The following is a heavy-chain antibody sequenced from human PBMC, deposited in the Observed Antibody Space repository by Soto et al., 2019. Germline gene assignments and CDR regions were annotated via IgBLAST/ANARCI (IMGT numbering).Heavy chain of an antibody. J-gene: IGHJ4*02. Sequence: GGSLILSCATAGFAIRSYSMNWVRQAPGKGLEWVSYISSSSSTIYYADSVEGRFTISRDNAKNSLYLQMNSLRDEDTAVYYCARDDYYDTSGYLALFDYWGQGTLVTVSS. D-gene: IGHD3-22*01. CDR3: ARDDYYDTSGYLALFDY. CDR2: ISSSSSTI. CDR1: GFAIRSYS. V-gene: IGHV3-48*02.